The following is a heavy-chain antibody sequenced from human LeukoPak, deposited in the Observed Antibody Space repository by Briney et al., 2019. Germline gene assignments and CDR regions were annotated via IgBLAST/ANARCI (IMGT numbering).Heavy chain of an antibody. Sequence: PGGSLRLSCAASGFTVSSNYMSWVRQAPGKGLEWVSVIYSGGSTYYADSVKGRFTISRDNSKNTLYLQMNSLRAEDTAVYYCARGYSWIQLWFDYWGQGTLVTVSS. CDR2: IYSGGST. V-gene: IGHV3-66*01. J-gene: IGHJ4*02. CDR1: GFTVSSNY. D-gene: IGHD5-18*01. CDR3: ARGYSWIQLWFDY.